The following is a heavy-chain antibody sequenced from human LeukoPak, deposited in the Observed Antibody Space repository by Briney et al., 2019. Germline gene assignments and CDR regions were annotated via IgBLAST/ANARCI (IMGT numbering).Heavy chain of an antibody. CDR2: IKRDGSER. J-gene: IGHJ4*02. V-gene: IGHV3-7*04. CDR1: GFTFSNYW. D-gene: IGHD4-17*01. Sequence: AGSLRLSCEASGFTFSNYWMSWVRQAPGKGLEWVANIKRDGSERDYVEFAKGRFTISRDNANNLLYLQMDSLRGEDTAVYCCVRGTTVTLWGPGTLVTVSS. CDR3: VRGTTVTL.